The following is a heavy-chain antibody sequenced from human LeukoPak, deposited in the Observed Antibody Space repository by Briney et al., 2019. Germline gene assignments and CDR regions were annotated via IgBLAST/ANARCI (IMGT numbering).Heavy chain of an antibody. CDR2: ISSSGST. Sequence: SETLSLTCTVSVSGDSFSSYHWSWLRQPPGKGLEWIGYISSSGSTSYNPSLKSRVTISVDTSKSQFSLKLSSVTAADTAVYYCARVGRGDHTWGSYYCDHWGQGTLVSVSS. V-gene: IGHV4-59*01. J-gene: IGHJ4*02. CDR3: ARVGRGDHTWGSYYCDH. CDR1: GDSFSSYH. D-gene: IGHD3-16*01.